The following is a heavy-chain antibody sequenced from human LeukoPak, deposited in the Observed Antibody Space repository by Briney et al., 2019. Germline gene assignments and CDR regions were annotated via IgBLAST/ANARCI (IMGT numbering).Heavy chain of an antibody. D-gene: IGHD3-16*01. V-gene: IGHV3-23*01. CDR2: ITSSGDDT. CDR3: AFDWGFDY. CDR1: GFSSSNYA. J-gene: IGHJ4*02. Sequence: GGSLRLTCTVSGFSSSNYAMSWVRQAPGKGLEWVSSITSSGDDTFYAASVEGRFTISRDNTWDTVFFQMNSLSADDTAVYYCAFDWGFDYWGQGTLVTVSS.